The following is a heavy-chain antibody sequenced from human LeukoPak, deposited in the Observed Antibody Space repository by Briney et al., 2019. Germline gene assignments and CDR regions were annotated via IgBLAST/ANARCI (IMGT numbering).Heavy chain of an antibody. Sequence: ASVTVSFTASGYTFTGYYMHWVRQAPGQGLEWMGWINPNSGGTNYAQKFQGRVTMTRDTSISTAYMELSRLRSDDTAVYYCTFGYYYDSSGSSFDYWGQGTLVTVSS. CDR3: TFGYYYDSSGSSFDY. V-gene: IGHV1-2*02. CDR2: INPNSGGT. CDR1: GYTFTGYY. D-gene: IGHD3-22*01. J-gene: IGHJ4*02.